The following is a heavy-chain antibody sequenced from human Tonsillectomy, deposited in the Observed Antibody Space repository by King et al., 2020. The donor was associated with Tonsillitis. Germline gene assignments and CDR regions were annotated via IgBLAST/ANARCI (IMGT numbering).Heavy chain of an antibody. J-gene: IGHJ4*02. CDR2: ISYDGSNK. CDR1: GFTFSSYG. CDR3: AKTRSIAAAGTFDY. Sequence: VQLVESGGGVVQPGRSLRLSCAASGFTFSSYGMHWVRQAPGKGLEWVAVISYDGSNKYYADSVKGRFTISRDNSKNTLYLQMNSLRAEETAVYYCAKTRSIAAAGTFDYWGQGTLVTVSS. D-gene: IGHD6-13*01. V-gene: IGHV3-30*18.